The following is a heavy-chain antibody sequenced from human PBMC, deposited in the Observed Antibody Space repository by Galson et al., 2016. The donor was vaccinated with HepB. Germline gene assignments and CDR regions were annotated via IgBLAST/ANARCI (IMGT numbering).Heavy chain of an antibody. J-gene: IGHJ4*02. V-gene: IGHV3-72*01. CDR3: ARDSGTYEIDY. CDR2: TRNKASSYST. Sequence: WVRQAPGKGLEWVGRTRNKASSYSTEYAASVKGRFTISRDDSKNSLYLQMNSLKTEDTAVYYCARDSGTYEIDYWGQGTLVTVSS. D-gene: IGHD1-26*01.